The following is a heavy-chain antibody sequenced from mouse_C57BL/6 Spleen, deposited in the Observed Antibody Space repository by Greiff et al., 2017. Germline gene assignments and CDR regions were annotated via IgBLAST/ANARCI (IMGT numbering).Heavy chain of an antibody. CDR2: IDPETGGT. CDR3: TTQLRRPMDY. CDR1: GYTFTDYE. D-gene: IGHD3-2*02. J-gene: IGHJ4*01. Sequence: VQLQQSGAELVRPGASVTLSCKASGYTFTDYEMHWVKQTPVHGLEWIGAIDPETGGTAYNQKFKGKAILTADKSSSTAYMELRSLTSEDSAVYYCTTQLRRPMDYWGQGTSVTVSS. V-gene: IGHV1-15*01.